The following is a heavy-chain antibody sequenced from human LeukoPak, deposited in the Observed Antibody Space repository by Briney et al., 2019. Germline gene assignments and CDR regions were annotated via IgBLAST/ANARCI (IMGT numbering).Heavy chain of an antibody. Sequence: SETLSLTCAVYGGSFSGYYWSWIRQPPGKGLEWIGEINHSGSTNYNPSLKSRVTTSVDTSKNQFSLKLSSVTAADTAVYYCARVRGVRFMEWLKAHNYFDYWGQGTLVTVSS. D-gene: IGHD3-3*01. V-gene: IGHV4-34*01. CDR3: ARVRGVRFMEWLKAHNYFDY. CDR1: GGSFSGYY. CDR2: INHSGST. J-gene: IGHJ4*02.